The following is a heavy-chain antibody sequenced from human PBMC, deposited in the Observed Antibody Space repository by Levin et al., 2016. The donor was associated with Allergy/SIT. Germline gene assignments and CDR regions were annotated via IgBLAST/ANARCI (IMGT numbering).Heavy chain of an antibody. Sequence: GESLKISCAASGFTFSTYTMNWVRQAPGKGLEWVSNIRTVERTMSYADSVKGRFTISRDNAKNSLYLQMNSLRAGDTAVYYCARGEHLVGATPAFDIWGQGTMVTVSS. D-gene: IGHD1-26*01. CDR1: GFTFSTYT. V-gene: IGHV3-48*04. J-gene: IGHJ3*02. CDR2: IRTVERTM. CDR3: ARGEHLVGATPAFDI.